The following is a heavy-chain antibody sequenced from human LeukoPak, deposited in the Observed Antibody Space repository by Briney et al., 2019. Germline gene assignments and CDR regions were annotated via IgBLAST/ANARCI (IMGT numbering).Heavy chain of an antibody. Sequence: GGSLRLSCAASGFTFSSYAMTWVRQAPGKGLEWVSAFSATDGSAQYAESVEGRFTISRDNSKNTLFLQMNSLGAEDTAVYYCARAKMAAAGTGAFDVWGQGTLVTVSS. J-gene: IGHJ3*01. CDR1: GFTFSSYA. CDR2: FSATDGSA. CDR3: ARAKMAAAGTGAFDV. V-gene: IGHV3-23*01. D-gene: IGHD6-13*01.